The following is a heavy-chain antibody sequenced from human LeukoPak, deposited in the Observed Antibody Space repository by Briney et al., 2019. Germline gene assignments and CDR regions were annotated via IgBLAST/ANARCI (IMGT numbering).Heavy chain of an antibody. Sequence: RGSLRLSCAASGFTVSSTYMSWVRQAPGKGLEWVSIIYSAGSTYYADSVKGRFTISRDNSKNTLYLQMNSLRAEDTAVYYCAKGHCTNGICWLDWGQGTLVTVSS. D-gene: IGHD2-8*01. CDR3: AKGHCTNGICWLD. CDR2: IYSAGST. J-gene: IGHJ4*02. V-gene: IGHV3-53*01. CDR1: GFTVSSTY.